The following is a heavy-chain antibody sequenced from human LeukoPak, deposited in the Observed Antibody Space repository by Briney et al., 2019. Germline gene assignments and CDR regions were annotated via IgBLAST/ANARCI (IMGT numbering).Heavy chain of an antibody. V-gene: IGHV3-7*03. CDR2: IKEDGSEK. D-gene: IGHD3-10*01. CDR1: GVPFSRYW. CDR3: ASRPPTSRTYYGVFDY. J-gene: IGHJ4*02. Sequence: PGGSLRLSCAASGVPFSRYWMSWVRQPPGKGPEWVANIKEDGSEKYYVDSVKGRFTISRDNAKNSLYLQMNSLRAEDTAVYYCASRPPTSRTYYGVFDYWGPGALVTVSS.